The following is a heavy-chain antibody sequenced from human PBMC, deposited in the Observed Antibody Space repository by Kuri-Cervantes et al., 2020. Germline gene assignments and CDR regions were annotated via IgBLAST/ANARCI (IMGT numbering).Heavy chain of an antibody. V-gene: IGHV1-69*13. J-gene: IGHJ5*02. D-gene: IGHD3-10*01. CDR2: IIPIFGTA. Sequence: SVKVSCKASGGTFSSYAISWVRQAPGQGLEWMGGIIPIFGTANYAQKFQGRVTITADESTSTAYMELSSLRSEDTAVYYCARQRTYYYGSGSYFNWFDPWGQGTLVTVSS. CDR1: GGTFSSYA. CDR3: ARQRTYYYGSGSYFNWFDP.